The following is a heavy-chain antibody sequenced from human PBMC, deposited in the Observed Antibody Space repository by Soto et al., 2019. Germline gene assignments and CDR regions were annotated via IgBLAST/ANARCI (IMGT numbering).Heavy chain of an antibody. Sequence: GESLKISCKGSGYSFTSYWIGWVRQMPGKGLEWMGIIYPGDSDTRYSPSFQGQVTISADKSISTAYLQWSSLKASDTAMYYCARQGSGPKYYYGMDVWGQGTTVTVYS. CDR1: GYSFTSYW. CDR2: IYPGDSDT. CDR3: ARQGSGPKYYYGMDV. J-gene: IGHJ6*02. V-gene: IGHV5-51*01. D-gene: IGHD6-19*01.